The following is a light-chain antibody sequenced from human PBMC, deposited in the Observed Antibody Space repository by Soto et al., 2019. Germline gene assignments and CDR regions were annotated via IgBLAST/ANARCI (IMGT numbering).Light chain of an antibody. CDR2: EVS. CDR3: SSYAGSSTWV. V-gene: IGLV2-8*01. Sequence: QSAPTQPPSASGSPGQSATISCTGTSSGVGGYNYVSWYQQYPGKAPKLMIYEVSKRPSGVPDRFSGSKSGNTASLTVSGLQPEDEADYYCSSYAGSSTWVFGGGTKLTVL. CDR1: SSGVGGYNY. J-gene: IGLJ2*01.